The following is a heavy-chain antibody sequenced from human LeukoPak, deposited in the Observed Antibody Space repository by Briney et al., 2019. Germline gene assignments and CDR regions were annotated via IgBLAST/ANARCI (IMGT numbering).Heavy chain of an antibody. V-gene: IGHV3-9*01. J-gene: IGHJ4*02. CDR1: GVTFDDYA. D-gene: IGHD5-24*01. CDR2: ISWNSGSI. CDR3: AKDPIGYNSPGGIDY. Sequence: GRSLRLSCAASGVTFDDYAMHWGRQAPGEGLEWGSGISWNSGSIGYADSVKGRFTISRDKAKNSLYLQMNSLRAEDTALYYCAKDPIGYNSPGGIDYWGQGTLVTVSS.